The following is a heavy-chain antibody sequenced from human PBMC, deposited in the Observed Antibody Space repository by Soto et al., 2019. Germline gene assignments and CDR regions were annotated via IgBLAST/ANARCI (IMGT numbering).Heavy chain of an antibody. CDR2: TYYRSKWYN. Sequence: TLSLTCAISGDSVSSNSAACNWIRQSPSRGLEWLGGTYYRSKWYNAYAVSVKSRITINPDTSKNQCSLQPNSVTPEDTAVYYCARASRRHSNGYSYRGIPDDWGQGTLVTVSS. CDR1: GDSVSSNSAA. CDR3: ARASRRHSNGYSYRGIPDD. V-gene: IGHV6-1*01. D-gene: IGHD5-18*01. J-gene: IGHJ4*02.